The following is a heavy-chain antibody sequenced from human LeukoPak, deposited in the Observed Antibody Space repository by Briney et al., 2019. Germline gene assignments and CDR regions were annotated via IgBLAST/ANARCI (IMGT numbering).Heavy chain of an antibody. CDR3: ARTKPPCTSCLLLDY. J-gene: IGHJ4*02. CDR1: GYTFTGYY. D-gene: IGHD2-2*01. CDR2: INPNNGDT. V-gene: IGHV1-2*02. Sequence: GASVKVSCKASGYTFTGYYIQWLRQAPGQGLEWMGWINPNNGDTIYAQKFQGLVTMSRDTFITTAYMEFRRLTSDDTAVYYCARTKPPCTSCLLLDYWGQGILVTASS.